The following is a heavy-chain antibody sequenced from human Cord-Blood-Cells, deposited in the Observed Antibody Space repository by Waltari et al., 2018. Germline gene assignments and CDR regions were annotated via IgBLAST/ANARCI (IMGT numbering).Heavy chain of an antibody. CDR2: INPNSGGT. D-gene: IGHD7-27*01. CDR3: ARGAAGESYWYFDL. J-gene: IGHJ2*01. V-gene: IGHV1-2*04. CDR1: GDAFTGYC. Sequence: QGQLVQSDAEVRKQGGSVTVCCSPSGDAFTGYCRQWLRQAPGQGLEWMGWINPNSGGTNYAQKFQGWVTMTRDTSISTAYMELSRLRSDDTAVYYCARGAAGESYWYFDLWGRGTLVIVSS.